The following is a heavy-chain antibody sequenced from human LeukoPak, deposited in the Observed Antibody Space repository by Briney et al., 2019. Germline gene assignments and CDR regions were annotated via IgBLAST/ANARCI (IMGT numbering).Heavy chain of an antibody. J-gene: IGHJ3*02. D-gene: IGHD6-13*01. CDR3: AKCGSSWFFDAFDI. CDR1: GFTVSSNY. V-gene: IGHV3-23*01. Sequence: PGGSLRLSCAASGFTVSSNYMSWVRQAPGKGLEWVSAISGSGGSTYYADSVKGRFTISRDNSKNTLYLQMNSLRAEDTAVYYCAKCGSSWFFDAFDIWGQGTMVTVSS. CDR2: ISGSGGST.